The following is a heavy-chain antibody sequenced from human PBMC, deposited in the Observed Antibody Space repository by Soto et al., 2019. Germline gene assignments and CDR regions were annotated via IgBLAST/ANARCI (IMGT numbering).Heavy chain of an antibody. J-gene: IGHJ4*02. V-gene: IGHV1-69*13. CDR1: GCTFSSYA. D-gene: IGHD6-13*01. Sequence: ASVKVSCKASGCTFSSYAISWVRQAPGQGLEWMGGIIPIFGTANYAQKFQGRVTITADESTSTAYMELSSLRYEDTAVYYCARPTMNTGIAEDGTLRYWGQGTLVNVS. CDR2: IIPIFGTA. CDR3: ARPTMNTGIAEDGTLRY.